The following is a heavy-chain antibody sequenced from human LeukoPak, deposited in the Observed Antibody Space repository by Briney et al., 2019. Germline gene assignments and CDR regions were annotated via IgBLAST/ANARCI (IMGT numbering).Heavy chain of an antibody. D-gene: IGHD1-1*01. Sequence: GGSLRLSCAASGFTFNTYGMHWVRQAPGKGLEWVAVISYDVSYKYYADSVKGRFTISRDNSKNTLYLQMNSLRAEDTAVYHCAKDALNDLYAFDIWGQGTMVTVSS. V-gene: IGHV3-30*18. CDR1: GFTFNTYG. CDR2: ISYDVSYK. J-gene: IGHJ3*02. CDR3: AKDALNDLYAFDI.